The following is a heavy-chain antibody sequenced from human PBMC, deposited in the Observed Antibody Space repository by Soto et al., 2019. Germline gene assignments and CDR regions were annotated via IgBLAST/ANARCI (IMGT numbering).Heavy chain of an antibody. D-gene: IGHD6-6*01. Sequence: QLQLQESGPGLVKPSETLSLTCTVSGGSISSSSYYWGWIRQPPGKGLEWIGSIYYSGSTYYNPSLKSRVTISVDTSKNQFSLKLSSVTAADTAVYYCARHPTKYSSSLHWFDPWGQGTLVTVSS. CDR2: IYYSGST. J-gene: IGHJ5*02. CDR3: ARHPTKYSSSLHWFDP. CDR1: GGSISSSSYY. V-gene: IGHV4-39*01.